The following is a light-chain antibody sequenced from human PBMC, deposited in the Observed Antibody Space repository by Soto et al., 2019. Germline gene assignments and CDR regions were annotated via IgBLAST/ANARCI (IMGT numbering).Light chain of an antibody. CDR3: MQALQTPYT. CDR1: QSLLHSNGYNY. CDR2: LGS. J-gene: IGKJ2*01. Sequence: DIVMTQSPLSLPVTPGEPATISCRSSQSLLHSNGYNYLDWYLQKPGQSPQLLIYLGSNRASGVPDRFSGSGSGRDFTLKISRVEAEDVGIYYCMQALQTPYTFAQGTKLEIK. V-gene: IGKV2-28*01.